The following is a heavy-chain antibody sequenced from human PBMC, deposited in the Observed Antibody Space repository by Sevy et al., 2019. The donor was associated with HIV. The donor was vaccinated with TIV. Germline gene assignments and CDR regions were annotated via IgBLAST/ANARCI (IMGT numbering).Heavy chain of an antibody. D-gene: IGHD2-15*01. Sequence: ASLKVSCKVSGYTFSTYRITWVRQAPGQGLQWMGWISPHNGDTNYAQKLQGRVSMITDSSTTTAYMELKILRSDDTAVYYCARAYCSGGSCFSLAFWGQGTLVTVSS. CDR3: ARAYCSGGSCFSLAF. CDR1: GYTFSTYR. CDR2: ISPHNGDT. V-gene: IGHV1-18*01. J-gene: IGHJ4*02.